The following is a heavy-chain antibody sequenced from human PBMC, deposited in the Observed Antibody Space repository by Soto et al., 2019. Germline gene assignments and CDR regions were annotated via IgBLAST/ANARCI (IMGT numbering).Heavy chain of an antibody. Sequence: SETLSLTCAVYGGSFSGYYWSWIRQPPGKGLEWIGEINHSGSTNYNPSLKSRVTISVDTSKNQFSLKLSSVTAADTVVYYCARGPAGVVDRCYWGQGTLVTVSS. CDR1: GGSFSGYY. CDR3: ARGPAGVVDRCY. J-gene: IGHJ4*02. D-gene: IGHD2-2*01. CDR2: INHSGST. V-gene: IGHV4-34*01.